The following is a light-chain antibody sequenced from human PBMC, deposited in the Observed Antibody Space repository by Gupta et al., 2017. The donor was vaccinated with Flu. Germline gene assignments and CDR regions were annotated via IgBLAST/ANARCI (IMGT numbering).Light chain of an antibody. CDR2: GAS. J-gene: IGKJ1*01. V-gene: IGKV1-39*01. CDR3: KQTSIIPWT. Sequence: DIQMTQSPSSLSASVGDRVTITCRASQSVATSLSWYQQKPGSAPELLIYGASSLQTWVPSRFSGSGSATEFTLTLTNLQPEDFATYYCKQTSIIPWTFGRGTKVEIK. CDR1: QSVATS.